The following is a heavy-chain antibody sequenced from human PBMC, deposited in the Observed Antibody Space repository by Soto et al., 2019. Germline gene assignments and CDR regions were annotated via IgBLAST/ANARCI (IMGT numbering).Heavy chain of an antibody. D-gene: IGHD1-26*01. J-gene: IGHJ3*02. Sequence: GASVKVSCKASGYTFTSYDINWVRQATGQGLEWMGWMNPNSGNTGYAQKFQGRVTMTRNTSISTAYMELSSLRSEDTAVYYCARVVDAGPHDAFDIWGQGTMVTVS. CDR3: ARVVDAGPHDAFDI. CDR2: MNPNSGNT. V-gene: IGHV1-8*01. CDR1: GYTFTSYD.